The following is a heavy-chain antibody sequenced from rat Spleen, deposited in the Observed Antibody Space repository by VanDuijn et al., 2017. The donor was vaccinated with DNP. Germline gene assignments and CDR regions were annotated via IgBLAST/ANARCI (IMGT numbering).Heavy chain of an antibody. V-gene: IGHV2S12*01. CDR3: TRDRPNYGGYSDIWFAY. Sequence: QVQLKESGPGLVQPSQTLSLTCTVSGFSLTNYGVSWIRQPPGQGLEWMSSISSGGGTYYNSALKSRLSISRDTSKSQVFLKMNSLQTEDTAIYFCTRDRPNYGGYSDIWFAYWGQGTLVTVSS. J-gene: IGHJ3*01. D-gene: IGHD1-11*01. CDR1: GFSLTNYG. CDR2: ISSGGGT.